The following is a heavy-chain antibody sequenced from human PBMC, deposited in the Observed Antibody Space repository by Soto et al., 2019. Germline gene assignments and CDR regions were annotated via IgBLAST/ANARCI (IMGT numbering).Heavy chain of an antibody. V-gene: IGHV1-46*01. Sequence: ASVKVSCKASGYTITSYYMHWVRQAPGQGLEWMGIINPSGGSTSYAQKFQGRVTMARDTSTSTVYMELSSLRSEDTAVYYCAVLHSSSGSENWFDPWGQGTLVTVSS. CDR1: GYTITSYY. D-gene: IGHD6-13*01. CDR3: AVLHSSSGSENWFDP. CDR2: INPSGGST. J-gene: IGHJ5*02.